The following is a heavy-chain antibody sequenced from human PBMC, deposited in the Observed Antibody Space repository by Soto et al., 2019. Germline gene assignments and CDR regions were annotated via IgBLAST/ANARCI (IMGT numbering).Heavy chain of an antibody. CDR3: ARKDYYNRTFDI. CDR2: TLYSGSP. V-gene: IGHV4-61*08. D-gene: IGHD3-9*01. Sequence: PWDTRSLTCRFSVFAVFAFAYYGSYIRQRPGKGLEWIVYTLYSGSPNYNPSLQSLQSRVTISVDTSRNKFSLRLTSVTAAETALYYCARKDYYNRTFDIWGQGTLVTVSS. CDR1: VFAVFAFAYY. J-gene: IGHJ3*02.